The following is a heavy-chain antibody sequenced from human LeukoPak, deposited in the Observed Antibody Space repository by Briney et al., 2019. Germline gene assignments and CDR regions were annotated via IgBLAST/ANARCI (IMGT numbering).Heavy chain of an antibody. V-gene: IGHV1-8*03. D-gene: IGHD3-22*01. J-gene: IGHJ4*02. CDR3: ARGRRDSSGYRYDY. CDR2: MNPNSGNT. Sequence: ASVKVSCKASGYTFTGYYMHWVRQATGQGLEWMGWMNPNSGNTGYAQKFQGRVTITRNTSISTAYMELSSLRSEDTAVYYCARGRRDSSGYRYDYWGQGTLVTVSS. CDR1: GYTFTGYY.